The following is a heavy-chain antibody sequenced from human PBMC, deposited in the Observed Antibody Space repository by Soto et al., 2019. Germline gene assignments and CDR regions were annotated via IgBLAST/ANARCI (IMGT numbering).Heavy chain of an antibody. D-gene: IGHD7-27*01. CDR3: AKDLLTGDAFDI. Sequence: GRALRLSCAASGFTFDDYAMHWVRQAPGKGLEWVSGISWNSGSIGYADSVKGRFTISRDNAKNSLYLQMNSLRAEDTALYYCAKDLLTGDAFDIWGQGTMVTVSS. CDR2: ISWNSGSI. J-gene: IGHJ3*02. CDR1: GFTFDDYA. V-gene: IGHV3-9*01.